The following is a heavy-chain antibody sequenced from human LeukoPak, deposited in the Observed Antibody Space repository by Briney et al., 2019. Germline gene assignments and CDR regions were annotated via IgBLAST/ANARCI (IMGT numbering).Heavy chain of an antibody. V-gene: IGHV3-21*01. Sequence: GGSLRLSCAASGFTFSSYSMNWVRQAPGKGLEWVSSISSSSSYIYYADSVKSRFTISRDNAKNSLYLQMNSLRAEDTAVYYCARARIGCSGGSCYIGPDAPFDPWGQGTPVTVSS. J-gene: IGHJ5*02. CDR1: GFTFSSYS. CDR3: ARARIGCSGGSCYIGPDAPFDP. CDR2: ISSSSSYI. D-gene: IGHD2-15*01.